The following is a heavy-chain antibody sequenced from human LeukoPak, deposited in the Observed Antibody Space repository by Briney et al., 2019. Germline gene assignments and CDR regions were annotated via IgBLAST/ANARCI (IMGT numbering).Heavy chain of an antibody. CDR1: GFTFSSYS. CDR2: ISSSSSTI. D-gene: IGHD3-22*01. V-gene: IGHV3-48*01. Sequence: GGSLRLSCAASGFTFSSYSMNWVRQAPGKGLEWVSYISSSSSTIYYADSVKGRFTISRDNAKNSLYLQMNSLRAEDTAVYYCARPSSSGYYWYFDYWGQGTLVTVSS. CDR3: ARPSSSGYYWYFDY. J-gene: IGHJ4*02.